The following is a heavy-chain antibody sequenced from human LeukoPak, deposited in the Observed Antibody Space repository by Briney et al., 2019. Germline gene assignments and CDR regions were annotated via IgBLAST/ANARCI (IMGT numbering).Heavy chain of an antibody. D-gene: IGHD4-17*01. CDR3: ARGDGDLYYYGMDV. Sequence: GGSLRLSCAASGFTFSSYWMHWVRQAPGKGLVWVSRINSDGSSTSYADSVKGRFTISRDNAKNTLYLQMNSLRAEDTAVYYCARGDGDLYYYGMDVWGQGTTVTVSS. CDR1: GFTFSSYW. CDR2: INSDGSST. J-gene: IGHJ6*02. V-gene: IGHV3-74*01.